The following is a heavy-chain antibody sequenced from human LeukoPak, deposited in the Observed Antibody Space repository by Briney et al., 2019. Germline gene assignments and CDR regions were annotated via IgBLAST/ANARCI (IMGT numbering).Heavy chain of an antibody. Sequence: SETLSLTCTVSGGSVRRGNYYWTWIRQPAGSGLEWIGRIYTSGTTDYNPSLRTRVTISVDASRNQFSPNLSSVTAADTAVYYCARWSGSVTARNYYYYMDVWGEGTTVTVSS. V-gene: IGHV4-61*02. CDR2: IYTSGTT. J-gene: IGHJ6*03. CDR3: ARWSGSVTARNYYYYMDV. CDR1: GGSVRRGNYY. D-gene: IGHD6-6*01.